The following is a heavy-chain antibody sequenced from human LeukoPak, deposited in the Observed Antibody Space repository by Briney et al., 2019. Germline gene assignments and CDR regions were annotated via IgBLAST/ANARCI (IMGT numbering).Heavy chain of an antibody. Sequence: GGSLRLSCAASGFTFDDYAMHWVRQAPGKGLEWVSGISWNSGSIGYADSVKGRFTISRDNAKNSLYLQMNSLRAEDMALYYCAKGSLYYFDYWGQGTLVTVSS. V-gene: IGHV3-9*03. CDR2: ISWNSGSI. CDR3: AKGSLYYFDY. J-gene: IGHJ4*02. CDR1: GFTFDDYA.